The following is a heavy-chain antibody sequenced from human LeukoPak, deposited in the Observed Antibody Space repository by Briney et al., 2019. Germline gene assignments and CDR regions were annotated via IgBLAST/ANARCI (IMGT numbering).Heavy chain of an antibody. CDR2: IYSGGTT. D-gene: IGHD6-13*01. CDR1: GFTVGSNY. CDR3: ATSPSWGPAAAGMRFDY. Sequence: PGESLRLSCVASGFTVGSNYMSWVRQAPGKGLEWVSVIYSGGTTFYADSVKGRFTISRDNSKNTLYLQMNSLRAEDTAVYYCATSPSWGPAAAGMRFDYWGQGTLVTVSS. J-gene: IGHJ4*02. V-gene: IGHV3-53*01.